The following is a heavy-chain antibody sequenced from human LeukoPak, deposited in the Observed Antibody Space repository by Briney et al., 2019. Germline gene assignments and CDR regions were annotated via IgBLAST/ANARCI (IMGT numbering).Heavy chain of an antibody. V-gene: IGHV3-64*01. CDR1: GFTFSSYA. J-gene: IGHJ3*02. D-gene: IGHD2-2*01. CDR2: ISSNGGST. Sequence: GGSLRLSCAASGFTFSSYAMHWVRQAPGKGLEYVSAISSNGGSTYYANSVKGRFTISRDNSKNTLYLQMGSLRAEDMAVYYCASGSKLSSPAAGAFDIWGQGTMVTVSS. CDR3: ASGSKLSSPAAGAFDI.